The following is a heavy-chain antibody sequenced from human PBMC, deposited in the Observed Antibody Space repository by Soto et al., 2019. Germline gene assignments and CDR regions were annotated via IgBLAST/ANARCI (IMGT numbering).Heavy chain of an antibody. CDR3: ARVGYYDFWSGYANYYHYGMDV. CDR1: GFTFSRYA. J-gene: IGHJ6*02. V-gene: IGHV3-30-3*01. Sequence: AGSLSLSFAASGFTFSRYAMHWVRQALGTGLEWVAVISYDGSNNYYADSVKGRFTISRDNSKNTLYLQMNSLRAEDTAVYYCARVGYYDFWSGYANYYHYGMDVWGQGTTVTVSS. D-gene: IGHD3-3*01. CDR2: ISYDGSNN.